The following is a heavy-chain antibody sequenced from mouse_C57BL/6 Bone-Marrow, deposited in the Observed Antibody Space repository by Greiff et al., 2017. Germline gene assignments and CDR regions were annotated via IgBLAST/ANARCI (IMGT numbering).Heavy chain of an antibody. V-gene: IGHV6-3*01. Sequence: DVKLQESGGGLVQPGGSMKLSCVASGFTFSNYWMNWVRQSPEKGLEWVAQIRLKSDNYATHYAESVKGRFTISRDDSKSSVYLQMNNLRAEDTGIYYCTALYYGISWFAYWGQGTLVTVSA. J-gene: IGHJ3*01. CDR1: GFTFSNYW. CDR3: TALYYGISWFAY. CDR2: IRLKSDNYAT. D-gene: IGHD2-1*01.